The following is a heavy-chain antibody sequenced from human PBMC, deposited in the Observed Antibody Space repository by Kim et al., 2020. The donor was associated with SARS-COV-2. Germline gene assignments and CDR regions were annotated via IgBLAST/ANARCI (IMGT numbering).Heavy chain of an antibody. CDR1: GVSITSSGYC. V-gene: IGHV4-39*01. Sequence: SETLSLTCTVSGVSITSSGYCWCWIRQSPGKGLEWIGTLFHSASTDYNPSLKSRVTISGDTSKNQFSLKLSSVTASDTATYYCARQGRGEQADFDPWGQGTLVTVSS. CDR2: LFHSAST. CDR3: ARQGRGEQADFDP. J-gene: IGHJ5*02. D-gene: IGHD3-16*01.